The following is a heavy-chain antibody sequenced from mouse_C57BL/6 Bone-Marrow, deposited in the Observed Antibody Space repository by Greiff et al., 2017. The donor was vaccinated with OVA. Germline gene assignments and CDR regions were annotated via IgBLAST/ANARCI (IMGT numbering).Heavy chain of an antibody. Sequence: QVQLQQSGPELVKPGASVKISCKASGYAFSSSWMNWVKQRPGKGLEWIGRIYPGDGDTNYNGKFKGKATLTADKSSSTAYMQLSSLTSEDSAVYFCARGRLDGSSYRFDYWGQGTTLTVSS. D-gene: IGHD1-1*01. CDR3: ARGRLDGSSYRFDY. CDR2: IYPGDGDT. V-gene: IGHV1-82*01. J-gene: IGHJ2*01. CDR1: GYAFSSSW.